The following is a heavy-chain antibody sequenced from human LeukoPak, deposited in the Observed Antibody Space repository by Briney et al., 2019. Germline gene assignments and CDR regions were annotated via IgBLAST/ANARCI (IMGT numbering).Heavy chain of an antibody. J-gene: IGHJ4*02. CDR3: AGLDYYGSGSYLN. CDR2: ISTSGSTM. CDR1: GFTFSNYA. V-gene: IGHV3-48*03. D-gene: IGHD3-10*01. Sequence: PGGSLRLSCAASGFTFSNYAMSWVRQAPGKGLEWVSYISTSGSTMYYADSVKGRFTISRDNAKNSLYLQMNSLRAEDTAVYYCAGLDYYGSGSYLNWGQGTLVTVSS.